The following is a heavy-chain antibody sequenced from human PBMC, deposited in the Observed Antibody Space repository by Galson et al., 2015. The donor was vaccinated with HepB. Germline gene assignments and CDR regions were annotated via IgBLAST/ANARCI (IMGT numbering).Heavy chain of an antibody. J-gene: IGHJ6*02. CDR2: IRSKANSYAT. Sequence: SLRLSCAASGFTLSGSAMHWVRKASGKGLEWVGRIRSKANSYATAYAASVKGRFTISRDDSKNTAYLQMNSLKAEDTAVYYCTRGNYYYYGMDVWGQGTTVTVSS. CDR3: TRGNYYYYGMDV. V-gene: IGHV3-73*01. CDR1: GFTLSGSA.